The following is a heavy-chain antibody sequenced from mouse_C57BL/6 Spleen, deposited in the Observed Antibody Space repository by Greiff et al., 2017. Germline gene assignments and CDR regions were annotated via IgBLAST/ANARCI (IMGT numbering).Heavy chain of an antibody. CDR1: GYSFTDYN. Sequence: LVESGPELVKPGASVKISCKASGYSFTDYNMNWVKQSNGKSLEWIGVINPNYGTTSYNQKFKGKATLTVDQSSSTAYMQLNSLTSEDSAVYYCARETFYYGNSYAMDYWGQGTSVTVSS. CDR2: INPNYGTT. CDR3: ARETFYYGNSYAMDY. J-gene: IGHJ4*01. V-gene: IGHV1-39*01. D-gene: IGHD2-1*01.